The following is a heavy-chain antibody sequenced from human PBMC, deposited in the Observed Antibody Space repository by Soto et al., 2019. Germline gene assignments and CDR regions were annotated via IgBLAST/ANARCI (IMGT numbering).Heavy chain of an antibody. CDR1: GYTFSNYG. D-gene: IGHD5-18*01. CDR3: ARDPGFGFGYSYAFAMDV. V-gene: IGHV1-18*01. Sequence: ASVKVSCKASGYTFSNYGSRWVRQGPGQGLEWMGWISGYNGNTHYEEKVQDRIKMTTDTSTSTTYLELRSLRSDDTAVYFCARDPGFGFGYSYAFAMDVWGQGTTVTVSS. CDR2: ISGYNGNT. J-gene: IGHJ6*02.